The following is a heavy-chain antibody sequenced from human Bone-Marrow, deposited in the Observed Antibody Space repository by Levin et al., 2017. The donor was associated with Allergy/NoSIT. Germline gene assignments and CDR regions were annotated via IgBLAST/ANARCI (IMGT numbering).Heavy chain of an antibody. D-gene: IGHD1-26*01. Sequence: ASVKVSCKASGGTFSRFSINWVRQAPGQGPEWLGGIIPFFAIANHAQNFQGRVAITADESKSTVYMELSSLRPEDTAVYYCARGHRELDAFDIWGQGTLVTVSS. CDR3: ARGHRELDAFDI. CDR2: IIPFFAIA. J-gene: IGHJ3*02. CDR1: GGTFSRFS. V-gene: IGHV1-69*13.